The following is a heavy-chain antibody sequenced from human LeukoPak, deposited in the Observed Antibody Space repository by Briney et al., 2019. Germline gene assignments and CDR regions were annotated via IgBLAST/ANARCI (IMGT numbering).Heavy chain of an antibody. CDR3: AKDKVPAASLFDY. CDR2: IWYDGSNK. Sequence: GGSLRLSCAASGFTFSSYGMHWVRQAPGKGLEWVAVIWYDGSNKYYADSVKGRFTISRDNSKNTLYLQMNSQRAEDTAVYYCAKDKVPAASLFDYWGQGTLVTVSS. D-gene: IGHD2-2*01. J-gene: IGHJ4*02. V-gene: IGHV3-33*06. CDR1: GFTFSSYG.